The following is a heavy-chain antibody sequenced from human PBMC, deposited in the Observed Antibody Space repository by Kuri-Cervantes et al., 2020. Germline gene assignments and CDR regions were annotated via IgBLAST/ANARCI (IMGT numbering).Heavy chain of an antibody. D-gene: IGHD6-13*01. J-gene: IGHJ1*01. Sequence: GGSLRLSCAASEFTFSNAWMSWVRQAPGKGLEWVANIKQDGSEKYYVDSVKGRFTISRDIAKNSLYLQMNSLRAEDTALYYCAKDMDSSSWYGEYFQHWGQGTLVTVSS. V-gene: IGHV3-7*05. CDR3: AKDMDSSSWYGEYFQH. CDR1: EFTFSNAW. CDR2: IKQDGSEK.